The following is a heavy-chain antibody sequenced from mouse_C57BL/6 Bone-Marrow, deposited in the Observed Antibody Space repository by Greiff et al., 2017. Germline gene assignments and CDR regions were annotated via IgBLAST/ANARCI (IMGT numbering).Heavy chain of an antibody. J-gene: IGHJ1*03. CDR2: IDPANGNT. Sequence: VQLQQSVAELVRPGASVKLSCTASGFNIKNTYMHWVKQRPEQGLEWIGRIDPANGNTKYAPNFQGKATITADTSANTAYLQRSSLTSEDTAIYYCARRGFLWYWYFDVWGTGTTVTVSS. CDR1: GFNIKNTY. V-gene: IGHV14-3*01. CDR3: ARRGFLWYWYFDV. D-gene: IGHD1-1*01.